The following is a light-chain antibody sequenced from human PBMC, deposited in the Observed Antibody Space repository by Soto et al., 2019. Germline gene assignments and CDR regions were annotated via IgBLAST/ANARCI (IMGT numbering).Light chain of an antibody. J-gene: IGKJ4*01. Sequence: DIQMTQSPSTLSGSVGDRVTITCRASQTISSWLAWYQQKPGKAPKLLIYKASTLKSGVPSRFSGGGSGTEFTLTISSLQPDDFATYYCQPYNNWPLTFGGGTKVDIK. V-gene: IGKV1-5*03. CDR2: KAS. CDR1: QTISSW. CDR3: QPYNNWPLT.